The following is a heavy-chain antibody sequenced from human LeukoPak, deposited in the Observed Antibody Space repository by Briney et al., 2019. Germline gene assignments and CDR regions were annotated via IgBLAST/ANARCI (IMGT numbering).Heavy chain of an antibody. CDR1: GYTFTSYG. D-gene: IGHD3-10*01. J-gene: IGHJ5*02. Sequence: ASVTVSCKASGYTFTSYGISWVRQAPGQGLEWMGWISAYNGNANYAQKLQGRVTMTTDTSTSTAYMELRSLRSEDTAVYYCARHHPYYYGSGSYPDNNWFDPWGQGTLVTVSS. V-gene: IGHV1-18*01. CDR3: ARHHPYYYGSGSYPDNNWFDP. CDR2: ISAYNGNA.